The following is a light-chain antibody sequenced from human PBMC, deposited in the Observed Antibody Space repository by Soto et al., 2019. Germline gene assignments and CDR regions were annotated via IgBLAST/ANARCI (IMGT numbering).Light chain of an antibody. J-gene: IGKJ5*01. CDR1: QTVSSSF. CDR2: GAS. Sequence: EIVLTQSPGTLSLSPGEIATLSCRASQTVSSSFLAWYQQKPGQAPRLFIYGASSRATGIPDRFSGSGSGTDFTLTIGRLEPEDFAVYYCHQYGTLPITFGQGTRLEIK. CDR3: HQYGTLPIT. V-gene: IGKV3-20*01.